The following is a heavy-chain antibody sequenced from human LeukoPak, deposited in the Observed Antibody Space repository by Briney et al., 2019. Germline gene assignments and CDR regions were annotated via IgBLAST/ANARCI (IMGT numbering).Heavy chain of an antibody. Sequence: ASVKVSCKASGYTFTGYYMHWVRQAPGQGREWMGWINPNSGGTNYAQKFQGRVTMTRDTSISTAYMELSRLRSDDTAVYYCARDSSNYYYDSSGSPYGMDVWGQGTTVTVSS. CDR3: ARDSSNYYYDSSGSPYGMDV. J-gene: IGHJ6*02. D-gene: IGHD3-22*01. V-gene: IGHV1-2*02. CDR2: INPNSGGT. CDR1: GYTFTGYY.